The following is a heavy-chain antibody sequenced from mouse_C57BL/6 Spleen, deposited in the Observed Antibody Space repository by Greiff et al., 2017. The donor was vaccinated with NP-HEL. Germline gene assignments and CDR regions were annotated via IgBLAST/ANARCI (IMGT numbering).Heavy chain of an antibody. Sequence: QVQLQQPGAELVKPGASVKLSCKASGYTFTGYWMQWVKQRPGQGLEWIGEIDPSDSYTNYNQKFKGKATLTVDTSSSTAYMQLSSLTSEDSAVYYCARRDSLDYWGQGTTLTVSS. D-gene: IGHD2-12*01. CDR1: GYTFTGYW. CDR3: ARRDSLDY. J-gene: IGHJ2*01. CDR2: IDPSDSYT. V-gene: IGHV1-50*01.